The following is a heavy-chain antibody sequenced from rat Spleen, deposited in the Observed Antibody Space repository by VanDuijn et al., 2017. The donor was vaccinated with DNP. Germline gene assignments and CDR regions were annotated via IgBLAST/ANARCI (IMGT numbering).Heavy chain of an antibody. Sequence: EVQLQESGPGLVKPSQSLSLTCSVTGFSITSNYRWNWIRKFPGNKMEWMGYISYSGSTSYNPSLKSRISITRDTSKNQFFLQLNSVTTEDTATYFCARWVRYFDYWGQGVMVTVSS. CDR2: ISYSGST. J-gene: IGHJ2*01. CDR1: GFSITSNY. CDR3: ARWVRYFDY. V-gene: IGHV3-1*01. D-gene: IGHD1-1*01.